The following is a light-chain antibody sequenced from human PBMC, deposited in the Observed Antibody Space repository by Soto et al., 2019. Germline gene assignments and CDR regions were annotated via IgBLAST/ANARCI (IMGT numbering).Light chain of an antibody. CDR3: LQHNSYPRT. CDR2: TAS. V-gene: IGKV1-5*03. Sequence: DVQMTQSPSTLSASVGDRVTITCRASQSIGSWLAWYQQKPGKAPKLLLYTASSLQSGVPSRFSGSGSGTEFTLTISSLQPEDFATYYCLQHNSYPRTFGQGTKVDIK. J-gene: IGKJ1*01. CDR1: QSIGSW.